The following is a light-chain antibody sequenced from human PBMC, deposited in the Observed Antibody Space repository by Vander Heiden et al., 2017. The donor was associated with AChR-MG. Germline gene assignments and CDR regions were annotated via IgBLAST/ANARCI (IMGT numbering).Light chain of an antibody. CDR2: YVG. CDR3: SSYTSSSTLE. Sequence: QSALTQPASVSGSPGQSSTISCTGTSSDVGGENYGPLSQTHPGKAPKLMLSYVGIRPSGVSTRFSGSNSRNPASLTISGLQAEDEADYYCSSYTSSSTLEIGGGTKLTVL. J-gene: IGLJ2*01. CDR1: SSDVGGENY. V-gene: IGLV2-14*03.